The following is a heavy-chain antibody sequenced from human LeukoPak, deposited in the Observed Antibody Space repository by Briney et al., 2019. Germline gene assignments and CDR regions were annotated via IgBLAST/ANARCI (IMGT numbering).Heavy chain of an antibody. Sequence: SGPALVKPTQTLTLTCTFSGFSLSTSGMRVSWIRQPPGKALEWIGYIYNSGSTNYNPSLKSRVTISVDTSKNQFSLKLSSVTAADTAVYYCARQAGGNSGPFDYWGQGTVVTVSS. D-gene: IGHD4-23*01. CDR2: IYNSGST. V-gene: IGHV4-61*08. J-gene: IGHJ4*02. CDR1: GFSLSTSGMR. CDR3: ARQAGGNSGPFDY.